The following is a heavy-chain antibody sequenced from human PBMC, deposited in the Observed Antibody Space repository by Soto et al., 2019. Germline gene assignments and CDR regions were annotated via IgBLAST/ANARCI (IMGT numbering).Heavy chain of an antibody. CDR3: ARSGAVAVVNGALDI. V-gene: IGHV3-64*01. CDR1: GFTFSSFV. J-gene: IGHJ3*02. CDR2: IGLHGTEV. Sequence: GGSLRLSCVASGFTFSSFVMHWVRQAPGKGLEYVSGIGLHGTEVSYANSVRGRFTISRDNSMDTLYLQMGSLRVEDTAVYYCARSGAVAVVNGALDIWGQGTVVTVSS. D-gene: IGHD6-19*01.